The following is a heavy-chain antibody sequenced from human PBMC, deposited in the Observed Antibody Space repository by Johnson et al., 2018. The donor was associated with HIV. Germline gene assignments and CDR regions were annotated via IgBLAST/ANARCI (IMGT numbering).Heavy chain of an antibody. CDR2: IKSKTDGGTT. Sequence: VKLVESGGGVVQPGRSLRLSCAASGFTFSNAWMSWVRQAPGKGLEWVGRIKSKTDGGTTDYAAPVKGRFTISRDDSKNTLYLQMNSLKTEDTAVYYCTTDPHITIFGVVIIPDAFDIWGQGTMVTVSS. J-gene: IGHJ3*02. D-gene: IGHD3-3*01. CDR3: TTDPHITIFGVVIIPDAFDI. CDR1: GFTFSNAW. V-gene: IGHV3-15*01.